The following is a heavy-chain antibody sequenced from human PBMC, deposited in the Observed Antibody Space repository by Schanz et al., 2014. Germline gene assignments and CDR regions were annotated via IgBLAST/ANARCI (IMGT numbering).Heavy chain of an antibody. CDR2: ISSSSSTR. V-gene: IGHV3-48*01. CDR3: VRDSFFAFDY. CDR1: GFSFGNYG. D-gene: IGHD3-3*01. Sequence: EVQLLESGGGLVQPGGSLRLSCEASGFSFGNYGMSWVRQAPGKGLEWVSYISSSSSTRYYADSVKGRFTISRDNAKNSVYLQMNGLRVEDTAVYYCVRDSFFAFDYWGQGTLVTVSS. J-gene: IGHJ4*02.